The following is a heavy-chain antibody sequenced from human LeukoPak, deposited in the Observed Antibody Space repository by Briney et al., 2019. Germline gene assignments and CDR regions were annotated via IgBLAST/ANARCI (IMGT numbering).Heavy chain of an antibody. J-gene: IGHJ5*02. CDR2: TIPIFGTA. D-gene: IGHD4-23*01. Sequence: GASVKVSCKASGGTFSSYAISWVRQAPGQGLEWMGGTIPIFGTANYAQKFQGRVTITADKSTSTAYMELSSLRSEDTAVYYCARDGRRRLDYGGSENWFDPWGQGTLVTVSS. CDR1: GGTFSSYA. V-gene: IGHV1-69*06. CDR3: ARDGRRRLDYGGSENWFDP.